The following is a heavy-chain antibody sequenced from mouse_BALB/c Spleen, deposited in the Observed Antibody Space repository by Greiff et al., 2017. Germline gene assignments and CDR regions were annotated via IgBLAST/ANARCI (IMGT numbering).Heavy chain of an antibody. CDR1: GFNIKDTY. J-gene: IGHJ4*01. CDR2: IDPANGNT. CDR3: ARWGQLGPFYAMDY. V-gene: IGHV14-3*02. Sequence: EVQLQESGAELVKPGASVKLSCTASGFNIKDTYMHWVKQRPEQGLEWIGRIDPANGNTKYDPKFQGKATITADTSSNTAYLQLSSLTSEDTAVYYCARWGQLGPFYAMDYWGQGTSVTVSS. D-gene: IGHD3-2*01.